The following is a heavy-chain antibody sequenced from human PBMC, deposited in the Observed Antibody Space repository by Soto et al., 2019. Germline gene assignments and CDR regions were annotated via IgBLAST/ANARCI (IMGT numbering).Heavy chain of an antibody. V-gene: IGHV3-23*01. D-gene: IGHD4-17*01. CDR1: GFTFSSYA. J-gene: IGHJ1*01. CDR2: ISSGGGST. CDR3: AIHLSRLVTTTSS. Sequence: EVQLLESGGNLVQPGGSLRLSGAASGFTFSSYAIIWVRQAPGKGLEWLSGISSGGGSTYYADSVKGRFTISRDNSKNTLNLQMNSLRADDSAMYYCAIHLSRLVTTTSSWGQGTLVTVSS.